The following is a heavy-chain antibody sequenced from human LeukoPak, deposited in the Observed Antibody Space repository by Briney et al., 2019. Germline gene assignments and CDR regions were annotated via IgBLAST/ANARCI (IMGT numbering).Heavy chain of an antibody. Sequence: GSVEVSCKVSGYTLTELSMHWVRQAPGKGLEWMGGFDPEDGETIYAQKFQGRVTMTEDTSTDTAYMELSSLRSEDTAVYYCATSSQWELLVGYFDYWGQGTLVTVSS. V-gene: IGHV1-24*01. CDR1: GYTLTELS. D-gene: IGHD1-26*01. CDR2: FDPEDGET. J-gene: IGHJ4*02. CDR3: ATSSQWELLVGYFDY.